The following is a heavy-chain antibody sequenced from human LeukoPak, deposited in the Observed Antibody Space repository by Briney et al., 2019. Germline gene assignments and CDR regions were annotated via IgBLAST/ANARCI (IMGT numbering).Heavy chain of an antibody. CDR2: MNLDGSEK. V-gene: IGHV3-7*01. J-gene: IGHJ4*02. CDR1: GFTFSIYW. CDR3: ARDDGFSCYSY. D-gene: IGHD3/OR15-3a*01. Sequence: PGGSLRLSCAASGFTFSIYWMTWVRQAPGKGLEWVANMNLDGSEKYYVDSVKGRFIISRDNAKNSLYLQMNSLTVEDTAIYYCARDDGFSCYSYWGQGTLVTVSS.